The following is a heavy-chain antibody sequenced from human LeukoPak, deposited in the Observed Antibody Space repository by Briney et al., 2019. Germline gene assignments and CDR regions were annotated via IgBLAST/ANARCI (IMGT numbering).Heavy chain of an antibody. CDR2: ISYDGSNK. D-gene: IGHD6-13*01. CDR3: AKDSDPSSWYNAYCYYGMDV. J-gene: IGHJ6*02. Sequence: GRSLRLSCAASGFTFSSYGMHWVRQAPGKGLEWVAVISYDGSNKYYADSVKGRFTISRDNSKNTLYLQMNSLRAEDTAVYYCAKDSDPSSWYNAYCYYGMDVWGQGTTVTVSS. CDR1: GFTFSSYG. V-gene: IGHV3-30*18.